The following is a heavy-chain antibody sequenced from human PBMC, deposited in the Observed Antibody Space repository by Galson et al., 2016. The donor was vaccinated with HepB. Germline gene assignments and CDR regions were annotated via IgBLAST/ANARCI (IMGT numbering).Heavy chain of an antibody. V-gene: IGHV3-66*01. J-gene: IGHJ4*02. CDR2: LYSGGAT. CDR1: AFTVSSKY. D-gene: IGHD2-2*01. Sequence: SLRLSCAASAFTVSSKYMNWVRQAPGKGLEWVSVLYSGGATYYADSVKGRFTISRHNSKNALYLQMNSLTAEDTALYYCTRGDGYQMPPFEYWGQGTLVTVSS. CDR3: TRGDGYQMPPFEY.